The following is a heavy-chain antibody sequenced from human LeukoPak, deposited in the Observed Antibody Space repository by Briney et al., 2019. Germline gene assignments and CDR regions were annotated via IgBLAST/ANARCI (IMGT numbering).Heavy chain of an antibody. V-gene: IGHV5-51*01. Sequence: GESLKISCKGSGYTFHSYWIAWVRQMPGKGLEWMGIIYPGDSDTRYSPSFQGQVTISADMSVSTAYLQWTSLKASDTAMYYCARSVGSGWFDYWGQGTLVTVSS. CDR3: ARSVGSGWFDY. CDR2: IYPGDSDT. J-gene: IGHJ4*02. CDR1: GYTFHSYW. D-gene: IGHD6-19*01.